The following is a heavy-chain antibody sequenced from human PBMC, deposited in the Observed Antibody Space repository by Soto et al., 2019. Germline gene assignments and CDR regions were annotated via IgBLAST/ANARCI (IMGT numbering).Heavy chain of an antibody. D-gene: IGHD2-21*02. CDR3: AKGVATAVPALDY. Sequence: GGSLRLSCGASGFSFDDFVMNWVRQRPGKGLEWVSSVSWNSGAKLYADSVKGRFAISRDSAKKSVYLQMNSLRPDDTAFYYCAKGVATAVPALDYWGQGTPVPVSS. CDR1: GFSFDDFV. V-gene: IGHV3-9*01. CDR2: VSWNSGAK. J-gene: IGHJ4*02.